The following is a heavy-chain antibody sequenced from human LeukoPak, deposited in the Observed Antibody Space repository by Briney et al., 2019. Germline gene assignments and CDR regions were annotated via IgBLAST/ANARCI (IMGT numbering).Heavy chain of an antibody. CDR3: AGARSVLRYFDWLSHNHQPLDY. CDR1: GGSFSGYY. D-gene: IGHD3-9*01. J-gene: IGHJ4*02. V-gene: IGHV4-34*01. CDR2: INHSGST. Sequence: PSETLSLTCAVYGGSFSGYYWSWIRQPPGKGLEWIGEINHSGSTNYNPSLKSRVTISVDTSKNQFSLKLSSVTAADTAVYYCAGARSVLRYFDWLSHNHQPLDYWGQGTLVTVSS.